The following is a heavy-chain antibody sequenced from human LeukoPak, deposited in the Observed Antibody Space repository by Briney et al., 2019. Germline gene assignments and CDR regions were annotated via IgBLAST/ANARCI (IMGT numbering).Heavy chain of an antibody. CDR2: IRYDGSNK. Sequence: GGSLRLSCAASGFTLSSYGMHWVRQAPGKGLEWVAFIRYDGSNKYYADSVKGRFTISRDNSKNTLYLQMNSLRAEDTAVYYCAKDPTYYDFWSGPQGYWGQGTLVTVSS. CDR3: AKDPTYYDFWSGPQGY. V-gene: IGHV3-30*02. J-gene: IGHJ4*02. CDR1: GFTLSSYG. D-gene: IGHD3-3*01.